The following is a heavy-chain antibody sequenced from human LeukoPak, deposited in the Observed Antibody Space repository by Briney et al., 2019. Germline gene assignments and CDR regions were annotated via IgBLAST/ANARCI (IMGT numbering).Heavy chain of an antibody. CDR3: ARAFRGDFWSGYFEVWFDP. V-gene: IGHV4-61*08. J-gene: IGHJ5*02. Sequence: KSSETLSLTCTVSGGSISSGGYYWSWIRQHPGKGLEWIGYIYYSGSTNYNPSLKSRVTISVDTSKNQFSLKLSSVTAADTAVYYCARAFRGDFWSGYFEVWFDPWGQGTLVTVSS. D-gene: IGHD3-3*01. CDR1: GGSISSGGYY. CDR2: IYYSGST.